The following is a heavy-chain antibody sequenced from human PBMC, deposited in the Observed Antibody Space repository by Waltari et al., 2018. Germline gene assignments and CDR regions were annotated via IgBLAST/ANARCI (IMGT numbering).Heavy chain of an antibody. Sequence: QVQLQESGPGQLQPSETLSPTCTVPDDSYNKYFWGWVRQPPGTRLEWIGYTSHSGSTRYNPSLKSRVTISVDKSKNQFSLRLDSVTAADTAIYYCARSFDFWSGYSLGHWGQGTLVTVSS. V-gene: IGHV4-59*01. CDR2: TSHSGST. J-gene: IGHJ4*02. D-gene: IGHD3-3*01. CDR1: DDSYNKYF. CDR3: ARSFDFWSGYSLGH.